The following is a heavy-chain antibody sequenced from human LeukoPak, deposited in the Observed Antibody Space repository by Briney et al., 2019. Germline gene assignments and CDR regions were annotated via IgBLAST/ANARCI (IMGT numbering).Heavy chain of an antibody. D-gene: IGHD3-22*01. V-gene: IGHV3-53*01. Sequence: PGGSLRLSCAASGFTVSSNYMNWVRRAPGKGLEWVSAIYSDGNTYYADSVKGRFTLSGDNSKNTLYLQMNSLRAEDTAVYYCARATYYYDSSGYRDFYFDDWGQGTLVTVSS. CDR3: ARATYYYDSSGYRDFYFDD. CDR2: IYSDGNT. J-gene: IGHJ4*02. CDR1: GFTVSSNY.